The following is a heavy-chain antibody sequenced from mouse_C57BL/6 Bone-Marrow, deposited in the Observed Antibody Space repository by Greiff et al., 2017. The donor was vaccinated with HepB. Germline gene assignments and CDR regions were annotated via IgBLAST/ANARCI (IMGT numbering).Heavy chain of an antibody. J-gene: IGHJ4*01. Sequence: EVKLMESGGGLVQPGESLKLSCASNGYDFTCHDMSWVRQTPEQRLELVAAINSDGGSTYYTDTLESRVSISRDTTKKTLYLQMSSLRAEDTALDYCARHGDHYYAMDYWGQGTSVTVSS. CDR2: INSDGGST. CDR3: ARHGDHYYAMDY. V-gene: IGHV5-2*01. D-gene: IGHD3-3*01. CDR1: GYDFTCHD.